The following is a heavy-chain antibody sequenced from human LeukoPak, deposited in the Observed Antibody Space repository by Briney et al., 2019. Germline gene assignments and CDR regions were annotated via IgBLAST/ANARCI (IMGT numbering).Heavy chain of an antibody. J-gene: IGHJ3*02. Sequence: GGSLRLSCAASGFTVSSNFMAWVRQAPGKGLEWVSVIYGGGSTFYADSVKGRSTISRDNSQNTMYLQMNGLRAEDTAVYYCAKGSTYSSGWYPPLPFDIWGQGTMVTVSS. D-gene: IGHD6-19*01. CDR1: GFTVSSNF. V-gene: IGHV3-53*01. CDR2: IYGGGST. CDR3: AKGSTYSSGWYPPLPFDI.